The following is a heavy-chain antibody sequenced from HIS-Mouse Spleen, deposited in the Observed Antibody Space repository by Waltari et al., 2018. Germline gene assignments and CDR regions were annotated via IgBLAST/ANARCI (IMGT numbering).Heavy chain of an antibody. D-gene: IGHD6-13*01. CDR3: AREIPYSSSWYDWYFDL. CDR1: VLTFDDYA. V-gene: IGHV3-9*01. J-gene: IGHJ2*01. CDR2: ISWNSGSI. Sequence: EVQLVESGGGLVQPGRSLRLSCAASVLTFDDYAMHWVRQAPGKGLEWVSGISWNSGSIGYADSVKGRFTISRDNAKNSLYLQMNSLRAEDTALYYCAREIPYSSSWYDWYFDLWGRGTLVTVSS.